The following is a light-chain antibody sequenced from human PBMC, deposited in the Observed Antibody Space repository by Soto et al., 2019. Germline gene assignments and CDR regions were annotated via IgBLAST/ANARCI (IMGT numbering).Light chain of an antibody. CDR3: QQGFTAPFT. CDR1: QTIKTY. V-gene: IGKV1-39*01. Sequence: DIQMTQSPSSLSASIGDRVTIICRASQTIKTYLNWYQQKPGTAPKLLISSASTLQGGVPSRFSGSGSGTDFTLTITSLQADDFATYHCQQGFTAPFTFGPGTKVDSK. J-gene: IGKJ3*01. CDR2: SAS.